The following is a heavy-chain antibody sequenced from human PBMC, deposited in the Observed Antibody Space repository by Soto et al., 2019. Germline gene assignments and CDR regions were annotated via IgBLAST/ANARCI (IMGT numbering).Heavy chain of an antibody. J-gene: IGHJ5*02. CDR3: ARLVVVAPVANA. D-gene: IGHD2-2*01. CDR1: GGSINYNSYY. V-gene: IGHV4-39*02. Sequence: XTLSLTCSVSGGSINYNSYYWGWIRQPPGKGLEWVGGIFYTGTTYYSPSLKDRVTISVDTSKNSFSLNLTSLTAADKAVYFCARLVVVAPVANAWGQGTLGTVSS. CDR2: IFYTGTT.